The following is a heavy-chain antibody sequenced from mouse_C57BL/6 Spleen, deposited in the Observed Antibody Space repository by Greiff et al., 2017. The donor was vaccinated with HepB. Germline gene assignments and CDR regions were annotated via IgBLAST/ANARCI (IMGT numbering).Heavy chain of an antibody. D-gene: IGHD2-4*01. Sequence: EVKLMESGGGLVQPGGSMKLSCAASGFTFSDAWMDWVRQSPEKGLEWVAEIRNKANNHATYYAESVKGRFTISRDDSKSSVYLQMNSLRAEDTGIYYCTPIYYDYDVYWYFDVWGTGTTVTVSS. V-gene: IGHV6-6*01. J-gene: IGHJ1*03. CDR3: TPIYYDYDVYWYFDV. CDR1: GFTFSDAW. CDR2: IRNKANNHAT.